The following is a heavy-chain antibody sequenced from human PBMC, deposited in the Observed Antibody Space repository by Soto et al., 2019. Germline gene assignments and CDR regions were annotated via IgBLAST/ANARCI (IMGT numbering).Heavy chain of an antibody. CDR2: IKYDGSEK. CDR1: GFTFSSYW. CDR3: ASGGHVDY. Sequence: PGGSLRLSCAASGFTFSSYWMTWVRQAPGKGLEWVANIKYDGSEKHYVDSVKGRFTISRDNAKNSLYLQMNGLSAEDTAVYYCASGGHVDYCGQGTQVTVS. D-gene: IGHD3-16*01. J-gene: IGHJ4*02. V-gene: IGHV3-7*05.